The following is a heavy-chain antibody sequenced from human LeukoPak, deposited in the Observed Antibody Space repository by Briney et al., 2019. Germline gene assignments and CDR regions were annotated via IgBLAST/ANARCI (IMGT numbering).Heavy chain of an antibody. CDR2: IYDNSST. CDR3: ARRLDYSAGTFDY. V-gene: IGHV3-53*01. CDR1: GFTVSSNY. Sequence: PGGSLRLSCAVSGFTVSSNYMNWVRQAPGKGLEWVSIIYDNSSTYYADSVKGRFTISRGNSKNTLYLQMNSLRAEDTAVYYCARRLDYSAGTFDYWGQGTLVTVSS. D-gene: IGHD3-16*01. J-gene: IGHJ4*02.